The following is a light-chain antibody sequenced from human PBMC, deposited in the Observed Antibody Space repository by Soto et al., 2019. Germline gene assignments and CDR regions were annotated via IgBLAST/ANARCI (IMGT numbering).Light chain of an antibody. Sequence: EIVLTQSPGTLSLSPGERATLSCRASQSVSSSYLAGYQQKPGQSPRLLIYGASSRTTGISDRFSGWGSGTDVTLVISRLEPEDFAVYYCQHYGASPPWTVDRGTKVEIK. CDR3: QHYGASPPWT. CDR1: QSVSSSY. J-gene: IGKJ1*01. V-gene: IGKV3-20*01. CDR2: GAS.